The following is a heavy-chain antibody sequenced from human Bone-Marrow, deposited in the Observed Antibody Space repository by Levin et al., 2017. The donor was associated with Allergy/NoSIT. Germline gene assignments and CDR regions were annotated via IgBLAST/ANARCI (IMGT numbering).Heavy chain of an antibody. CDR2: ITPSDGTT. CDR3: TTDVGLYRLGEV. Sequence: GGSLRLSCIGSGFPFSTRAMSWVRQAPGKGLEWVSAITPSDGTTFYARSVKGRFTISRDNSKTTLFLQMDSLRVDDTAIYYCTTDVGLYRLGEVWGQGILVTVAS. CDR1: GFPFSTRA. V-gene: IGHV3-23*01. D-gene: IGHD3-16*01. J-gene: IGHJ4*02.